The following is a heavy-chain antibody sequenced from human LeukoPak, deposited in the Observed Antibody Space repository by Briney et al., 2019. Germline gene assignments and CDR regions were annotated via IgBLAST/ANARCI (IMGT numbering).Heavy chain of an antibody. J-gene: IGHJ4*02. CDR2: IHPGDSDT. Sequence: GESLKISCKGSGFTFSSYWIGWVRQMPGKGLECMGIIHPGDSDTRYSPSFQGQVTISADKSISTAYLQWSSLKASDTAIYYCARGGSMIDYWGQGTLVTVSS. CDR1: GFTFSSYW. D-gene: IGHD3-10*01. CDR3: ARGGSMIDY. V-gene: IGHV5-51*01.